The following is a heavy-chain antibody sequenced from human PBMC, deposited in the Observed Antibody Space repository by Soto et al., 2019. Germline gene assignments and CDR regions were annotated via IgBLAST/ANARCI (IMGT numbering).Heavy chain of an antibody. Sequence: GGSLRLSCAASGFTFSSYWMHWVRQAPGKGLVWVSRINSDGSSTSYADSVKGRFTISRDNAKNTLYLQMNSLRAEDTAVYYCARDWALVYSGGCIDYWGQGTLVTVSS. CDR1: GFTFSSYW. J-gene: IGHJ4*02. V-gene: IGHV3-74*01. CDR2: INSDGSST. CDR3: ARDWALVYSGGCIDY. D-gene: IGHD6-19*01.